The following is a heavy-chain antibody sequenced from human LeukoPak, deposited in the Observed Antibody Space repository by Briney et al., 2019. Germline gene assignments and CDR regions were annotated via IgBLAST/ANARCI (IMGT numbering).Heavy chain of an antibody. V-gene: IGHV4-4*07. CDR1: GGSISSYY. CDR3: AREGTAAGTARSFDY. J-gene: IGHJ4*02. CDR2: IYTSGST. Sequence: PSETLSLTCTVSGGSISSYYWSWIRQPAGKGLEWIGRIYTSGSTNYNPSLKSRVTMSVDTSKNQFSLKQSSVTAADTAVYYCAREGTAAGTARSFDYWGQGTLVTVSS. D-gene: IGHD6-13*01.